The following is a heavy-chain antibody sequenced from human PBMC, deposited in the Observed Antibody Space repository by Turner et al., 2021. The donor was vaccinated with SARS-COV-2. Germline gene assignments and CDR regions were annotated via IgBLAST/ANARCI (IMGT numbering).Heavy chain of an antibody. CDR1: GFTFSDAW. CDR3: ATEPLDY. CDR2: IKTNTRGGTT. Sequence: EVQLVESGGGLVQPGGSVRLSCAASGFTFSDAWMGWIRQAPGKGLEWVGHIKTNTRGGTTAYTAPVNGRFTISRDDSKNTLYLRMNSLKSEDTAVYYCATEPLDYWGQGILVTVSS. J-gene: IGHJ4*02. V-gene: IGHV3-15*01.